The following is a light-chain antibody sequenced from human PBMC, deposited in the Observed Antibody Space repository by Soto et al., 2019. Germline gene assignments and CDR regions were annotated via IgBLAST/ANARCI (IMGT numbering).Light chain of an antibody. Sequence: IVMTQSPAALAVSPGERCTLSCRASQSVSSNLAWFQQKPGQAPRLLIYGASSRATGIPDRFSGSGSGTDFTLTISRLEPEDFAVYYCQQYGSSGTFGQGTKVDIK. V-gene: IGKV3-20*01. CDR1: QSVSSN. J-gene: IGKJ1*01. CDR3: QQYGSSGT. CDR2: GAS.